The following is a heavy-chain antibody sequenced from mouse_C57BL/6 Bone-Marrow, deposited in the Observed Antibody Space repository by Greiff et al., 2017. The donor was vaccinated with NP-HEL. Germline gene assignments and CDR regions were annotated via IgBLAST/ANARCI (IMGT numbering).Heavy chain of an antibody. D-gene: IGHD2-4*01. V-gene: IGHV5-4*03. CDR1: GFTFSSYA. CDR3: ARVAIYYDYEEYYFDY. CDR2: ISDGGSYT. Sequence: EVKLVESGGGLVKPGGSLKLSCAASGFTFSSYAMSWVRQTPEKRLEWVATISDGGSYTYYPDNVKGRFTISRDNAKNNLYLQMSHLKSEDTAMYYCARVAIYYDYEEYYFDYWGQGTTLTVSS. J-gene: IGHJ2*01.